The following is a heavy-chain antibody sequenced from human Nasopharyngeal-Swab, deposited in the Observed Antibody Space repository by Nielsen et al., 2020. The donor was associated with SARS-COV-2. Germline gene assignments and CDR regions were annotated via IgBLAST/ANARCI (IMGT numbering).Heavy chain of an antibody. Sequence: GESLKISCAASGFTFSSSPMHWVRQAPGKGSEWVAVISPDGSGQAYGDSVKGRFTISRDNAKNSLYLQMNSLRAEDTAVYYCASDSRYWGQGTLVTVSS. J-gene: IGHJ4*02. CDR2: ISPDGSGQ. CDR3: ASDSRY. V-gene: IGHV3-30*04. D-gene: IGHD2-2*01. CDR1: GFTFSSSP.